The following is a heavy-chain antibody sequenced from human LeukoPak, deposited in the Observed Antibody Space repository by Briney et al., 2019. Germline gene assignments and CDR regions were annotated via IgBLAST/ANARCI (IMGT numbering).Heavy chain of an antibody. J-gene: IGHJ6*03. CDR3: AGLWSYDILTDNYYKYNRDV. CDR2: IYYTGTT. Sequence: SETLSLTCTVSSASIISHNYYWGWIRQPPGKRLELIGSIYYTGTTLYNPSLKSRVTMSVDTSNNHFALKVNSVTAADTAVYYCAGLWSYDILTDNYYKYNRDVWGKGTRVTVSS. V-gene: IGHV4-39*02. CDR1: SASIISHNYY. D-gene: IGHD3-9*01.